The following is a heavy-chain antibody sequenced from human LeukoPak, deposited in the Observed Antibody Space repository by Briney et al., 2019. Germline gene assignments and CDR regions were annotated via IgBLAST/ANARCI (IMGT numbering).Heavy chain of an antibody. J-gene: IGHJ4*02. CDR1: GFTFSSYA. V-gene: IGHV3-23*03. CDR3: AKALRYYYDSSGYYYPY. D-gene: IGHD3-22*01. Sequence: GGSLRLSCAASGFTFSSYAMSWVRQTPGKGLEWVSDIYSGGSTYYADSVKGRFTISRDNSKNTLYLQMNSLRAEDTAVYYCAKALRYYYDSSGYYYPYWGQGTLVTVSS. CDR2: IYSGGST.